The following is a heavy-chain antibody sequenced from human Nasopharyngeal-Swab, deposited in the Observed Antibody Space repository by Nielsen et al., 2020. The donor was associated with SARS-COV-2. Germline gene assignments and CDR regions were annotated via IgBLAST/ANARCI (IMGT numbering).Heavy chain of an antibody. CDR1: GFTFSSYW. CDR2: IKQDGSEK. J-gene: IGHJ6*02. D-gene: IGHD2-2*01. V-gene: IGHV3-7*03. CDR3: AKSTMDF. Sequence: GESLKISCAASGFTFSSYWMSWVRQAPGKGLEWVANIKQDGSEKYYVDSVKGRFTISRDNAKNSLYLQMNNLRVEDTALYYCAKSTMDFWGQGTTVTVSS.